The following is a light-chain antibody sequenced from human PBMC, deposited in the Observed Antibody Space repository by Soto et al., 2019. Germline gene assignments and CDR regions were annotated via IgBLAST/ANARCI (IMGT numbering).Light chain of an antibody. Sequence: DIQMTQSPSSLSASLGDRVTITCRASQSINNYLNWYQQEEGKAPKLLIYAATSLQSGVPSRFSGIGSGTEFTLTISSLQPGDFATYYCQQSYNSPYTFGLGTKLEI. CDR1: QSINNY. CDR2: AAT. J-gene: IGKJ2*01. V-gene: IGKV1-39*01. CDR3: QQSYNSPYT.